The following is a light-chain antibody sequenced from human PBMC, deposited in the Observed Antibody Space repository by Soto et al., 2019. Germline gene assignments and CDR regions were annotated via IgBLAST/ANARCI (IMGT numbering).Light chain of an antibody. CDR2: SAS. CDR3: QQYGISPWT. CDR1: QSVSTSY. J-gene: IGKJ1*01. V-gene: IGKV3-20*01. Sequence: EIVLTQFPGTLSLSPGEGATLSCRASQSVSTSYLAWYQQRPGQAPRLLIYSASSRATGIPDRFSGSGSGTDFTLTIGRLEPEDFALYYCQQYGISPWTFGQGTKVDIK.